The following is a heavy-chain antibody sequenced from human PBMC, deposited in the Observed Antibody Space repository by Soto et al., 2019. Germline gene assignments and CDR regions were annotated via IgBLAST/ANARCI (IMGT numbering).Heavy chain of an antibody. CDR2: ISYDGSNK. V-gene: IGHV3-30-3*01. D-gene: IGHD2-21*02. Sequence: GGSLRLSCAASGFTFSSYAMHWVRQAPGKGQEWVAVISYDGSNKYYADSVKGRFTISRDNSKNTLYLQMNSLRAEDTAVYYCARGGSYVTATYYYYGMDVWGQGTTVTVSS. CDR1: GFTFSSYA. CDR3: ARGGSYVTATYYYYGMDV. J-gene: IGHJ6*02.